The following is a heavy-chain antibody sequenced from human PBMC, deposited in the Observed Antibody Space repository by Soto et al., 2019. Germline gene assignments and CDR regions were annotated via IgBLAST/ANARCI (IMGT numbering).Heavy chain of an antibody. V-gene: IGHV3-23*01. J-gene: IGHJ4*02. CDR3: AKANARVGAAAGSQFDY. Sequence: GGSLRLSCAASGFTFSSYAMSWVRQAPGKGLEWVSAISGSGGSTYYADSVKGRFTISRDNSKNTLYLQMNSLRAEDTAVYYCAKANARVGAAAGSQFDYWGQGTLVTVSS. CDR2: ISGSGGST. D-gene: IGHD6-13*01. CDR1: GFTFSSYA.